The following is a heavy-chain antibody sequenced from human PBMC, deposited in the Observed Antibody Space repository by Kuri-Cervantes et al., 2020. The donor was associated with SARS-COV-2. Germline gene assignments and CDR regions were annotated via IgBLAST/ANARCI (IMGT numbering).Heavy chain of an antibody. Sequence: GESLKISCAASGFTFSDHYMDWVRQAPGKGLEWVGRTRNKANSYTTEYAASVKGRFTISRDDSKNSLYLQMNSLKTEDTAVYYCARAGDYYDSSGPDGAFDIWGQGTMVTVSS. J-gene: IGHJ3*02. D-gene: IGHD3-22*01. CDR2: TRNKANSYTT. CDR1: GFTFSDHY. V-gene: IGHV3-72*01. CDR3: ARAGDYYDSSGPDGAFDI.